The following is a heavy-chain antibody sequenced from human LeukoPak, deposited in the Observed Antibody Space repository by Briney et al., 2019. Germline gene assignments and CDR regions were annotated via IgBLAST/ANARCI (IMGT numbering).Heavy chain of an antibody. Sequence: GGSQRLSCAASGFTFSSYEMNWVRQAPGKGLEWVPYISSSGSTIYYADSVKGRFTISRDNAKNSLYLQMNSLRAEDTAVYYCAKDRVSNLDFDYWGQGTLVTVSS. CDR1: GFTFSSYE. J-gene: IGHJ4*02. V-gene: IGHV3-48*03. CDR3: AKDRVSNLDFDY. CDR2: ISSSGSTI. D-gene: IGHD2-8*01.